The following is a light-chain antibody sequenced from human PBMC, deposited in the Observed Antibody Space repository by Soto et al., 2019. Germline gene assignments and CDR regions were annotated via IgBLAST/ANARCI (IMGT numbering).Light chain of an antibody. CDR1: KLGDKY. CDR2: QDS. J-gene: IGLJ2*01. Sequence: YELTQPPSVSVSPGQTASITCSGDKLGDKYACWYQQKPGQSPVLVIYQDSKRPSGIPEPFSGSNSGNTATLTISGTQAMDEADYYCQAWDSSTYVVFGGGTKLTVL. V-gene: IGLV3-1*01. CDR3: QAWDSSTYVV.